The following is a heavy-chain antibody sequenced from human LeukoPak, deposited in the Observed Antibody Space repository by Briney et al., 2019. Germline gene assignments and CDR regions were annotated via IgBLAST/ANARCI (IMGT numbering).Heavy chain of an antibody. Sequence: PSETLSLTCTVSGGSISSYYWSWIRQPPGKGLEWIRYIYYSGSTNYNPSLKSRVTISVDTSKNQFSLKLSSVTAADTAVYYRASHPLRGGYYYGMDVWGQGTTATVSS. CDR3: ASHPLRGGYYYGMDV. J-gene: IGHJ6*02. V-gene: IGHV4-59*08. D-gene: IGHD3-10*01. CDR2: IYYSGST. CDR1: GGSISSYY.